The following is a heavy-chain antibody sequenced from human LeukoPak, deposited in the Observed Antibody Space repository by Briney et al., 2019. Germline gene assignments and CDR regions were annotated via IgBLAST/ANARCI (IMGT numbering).Heavy chain of an antibody. Sequence: TGGSLRLSCAASGFTFSSYWMHWVRQAPGKGLVWVSRINSDGSSTSYADSVKGRFTISRDNAKNTLYLQMNSLRAEDTAVYYCARALYCSGGSCYSGNWFDPWGQGTLVTVSS. CDR1: GFTFSSYW. D-gene: IGHD2-15*01. CDR2: INSDGSST. V-gene: IGHV3-74*01. CDR3: ARALYCSGGSCYSGNWFDP. J-gene: IGHJ5*02.